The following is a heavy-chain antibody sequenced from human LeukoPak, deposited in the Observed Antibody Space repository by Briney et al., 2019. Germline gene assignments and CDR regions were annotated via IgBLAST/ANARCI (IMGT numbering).Heavy chain of an antibody. CDR1: GFIFSNYE. V-gene: IGHV3-48*03. CDR2: ISTRGNDK. J-gene: IGHJ4*02. Sequence: GGSLRLSCAASGFIFSNYEINWVRQAPGEGLEWVSYISTRGNDKYYADSVKGRFTISRDNAKNSLYLQLNSLRADDTAVYYCARGALWVLDYWGQGTLVTVSS. CDR3: ARGALWVLDY. D-gene: IGHD3-16*01.